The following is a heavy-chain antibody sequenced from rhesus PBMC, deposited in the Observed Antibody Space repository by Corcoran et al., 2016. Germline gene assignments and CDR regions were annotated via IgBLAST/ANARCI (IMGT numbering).Heavy chain of an antibody. CDR3: AKDRGYSWNNGGLDS. D-gene: IGHD1-20*01. CDR2: INSGCGST. CDR1: GFTFSSYW. J-gene: IGHJ6*01. V-gene: IGHV3S25*01. Sequence: EVQLVESGGGLAKPGGSLRLSCAASGFTFSSYWMNWVRQAPGKGLEWVSVINSGCGSTNYADSVKGRFTISRDNSKNTLSLQMNSLRAEDTAVYYCAKDRGYSWNNGGLDSWGQGVVVTVSS.